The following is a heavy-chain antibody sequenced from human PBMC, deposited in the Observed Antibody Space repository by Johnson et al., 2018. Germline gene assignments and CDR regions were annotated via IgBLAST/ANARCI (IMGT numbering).Heavy chain of an antibody. CDR3: AKDRGHSTYYYGMDV. D-gene: IGHD3-10*01. CDR1: GFTFSSYG. CDR2: ISYDGSNK. Sequence: QVRLVESGGGVVQPGRSLRLCCAASGFTFSSYGMHWVRQAPGKGLEWVAVISYDGSNKYYADSVKGRFTISRNNSKNTLYLQMNSLRAEDTAVYYCAKDRGHSTYYYGMDVWGQGTTVTVSS. J-gene: IGHJ6*02. V-gene: IGHV3-30*18.